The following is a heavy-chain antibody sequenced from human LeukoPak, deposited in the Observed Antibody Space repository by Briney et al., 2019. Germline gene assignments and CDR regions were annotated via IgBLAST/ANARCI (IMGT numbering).Heavy chain of an antibody. CDR2: IKQDGSVK. V-gene: IGHV3-7*01. CDR3: ARDLGWYFNY. D-gene: IGHD3-10*01. J-gene: IGHJ4*02. Sequence: GGSLRLSCAASGFTFSGYWMHWVRQAPGKGLEWVANIKQDGSVKYYVDSVKGRFTISRDNAKNSLFLQMNSLRAEDTAVYYCARDLGWYFNYWGQGTLVTVSS. CDR1: GFTFSGYW.